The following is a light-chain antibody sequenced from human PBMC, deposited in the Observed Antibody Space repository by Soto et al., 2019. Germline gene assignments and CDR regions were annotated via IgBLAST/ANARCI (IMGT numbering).Light chain of an antibody. CDR1: SSDVASYNY. V-gene: IGLV2-14*01. J-gene: IGLJ3*02. CDR2: EVS. Sequence: QSALTQPASVSGSPGQSITISCTGTSSDVASYNYVSWYQQHPGKAPKLMIYEVSNRPSGVSNRFSGSKSGHTASLTISGLQAEDEADYYCSSYASSSTSSVFGGGTKLTVL. CDR3: SSYASSSTSSV.